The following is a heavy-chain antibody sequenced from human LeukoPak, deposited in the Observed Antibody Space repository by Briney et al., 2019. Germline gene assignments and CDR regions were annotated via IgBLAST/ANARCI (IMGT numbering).Heavy chain of an antibody. CDR3: ARGAGYSGYDWYYYYGMDV. CDR2: IYYSGST. Sequence: PSQTLSLTCTVSGGSISSGDYYWSWLRQPPGTGLEWIGYIYYSGSTYYNPSLKSRVTISVDTSKNQFSLKLSSVTAADTAVYYCARGAGYSGYDWYYYYGMDVWGKGTTVTVSS. CDR1: GGSISSGDYY. J-gene: IGHJ6*04. D-gene: IGHD5-12*01. V-gene: IGHV4-30-4*01.